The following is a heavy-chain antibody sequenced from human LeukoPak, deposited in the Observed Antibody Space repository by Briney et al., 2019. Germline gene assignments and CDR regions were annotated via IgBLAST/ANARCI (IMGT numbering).Heavy chain of an antibody. V-gene: IGHV3-30*18. CDR3: AKDTRAVAGTDLYYGVDV. J-gene: IGHJ6*02. CDR1: GFTFRTYG. CDR2: ISYDGTTK. Sequence: PGGSLRLSCGVSGFTFRTYGMHWVRQAPGKGLEWVSIISYDGTTKDYTDSVKGRFTISRDNSKNTLYLQMTSLRAEDTAVYYCAKDTRAVAGTDLYYGVDVWGQGTTVTVSS. D-gene: IGHD6-19*01.